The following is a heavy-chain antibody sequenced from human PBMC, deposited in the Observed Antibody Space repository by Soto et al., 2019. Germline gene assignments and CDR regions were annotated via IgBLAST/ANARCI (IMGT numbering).Heavy chain of an antibody. D-gene: IGHD6-13*01. CDR3: AKVVAQLLVRCGLDC. Sequence: QVQLVESGGGVVQPGTSLRLSCAASGFTFSNYGMHWVRQAPGKGLDCVASISSDGSSKYYADSVKGRFTISRDNSKNTLNLEMNSLRVEDTAVYYCAKVVAQLLVRCGLDCWGQGTLVTVSS. V-gene: IGHV3-30*18. CDR1: GFTFSNYG. J-gene: IGHJ4*02. CDR2: ISSDGSSK.